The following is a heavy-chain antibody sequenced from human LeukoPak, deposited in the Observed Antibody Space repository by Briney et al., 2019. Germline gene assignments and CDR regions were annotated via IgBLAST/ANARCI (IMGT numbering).Heavy chain of an antibody. J-gene: IGHJ4*02. D-gene: IGHD6-13*01. CDR2: IKQDGSEK. CDR1: TLTLNNYG. V-gene: IGHV3-7*05. Sequence: GGSLRLSCTASTLTLNNYGMSWVRQAPGKGLEWVANIKQDGSEKYHVDSVKGRFTISRDNAKNSLYLQMNSLRAEDTAVYYCASRAGYTGSWSAFDYWGQGTLVTVSS. CDR3: ASRAGYTGSWSAFDY.